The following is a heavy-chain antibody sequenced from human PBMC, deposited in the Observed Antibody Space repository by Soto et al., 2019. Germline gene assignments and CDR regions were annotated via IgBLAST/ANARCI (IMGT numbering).Heavy chain of an antibody. Sequence: LSLTCTASGDSMGTGCKYYNWIRQVPGKGLEWIGYVYYSGATHYTPSLRARATISRDTSKNQFSLRLISVTAADTALYYCARDKDLQPTVWGFWGQGIQVTVSS. CDR3: ARDKDLQPTVWGF. CDR1: GDSMGTGCKY. J-gene: IGHJ4*02. D-gene: IGHD3-16*01. CDR2: VYYSGAT. V-gene: IGHV4-31*03.